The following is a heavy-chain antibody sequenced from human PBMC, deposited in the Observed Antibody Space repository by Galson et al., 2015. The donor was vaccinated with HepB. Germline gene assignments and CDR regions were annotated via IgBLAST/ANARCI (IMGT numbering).Heavy chain of an antibody. J-gene: IGHJ6*03. V-gene: IGHV5-51*01. CDR2: IYPGDSDT. Sequence: QSGAEVKKPGESLKISCKGSGYSFTSYWIGWVRQMPGKGLEWMGIIYPGDSDTRYSPSFQGQVTISADKSISTAYLQWSSLKASDTAMYYCARRATMVRGVIAGYYYYYMDVWGKGTTVTVSS. D-gene: IGHD3-10*01. CDR3: ARRATMVRGVIAGYYYYYMDV. CDR1: GYSFTSYW.